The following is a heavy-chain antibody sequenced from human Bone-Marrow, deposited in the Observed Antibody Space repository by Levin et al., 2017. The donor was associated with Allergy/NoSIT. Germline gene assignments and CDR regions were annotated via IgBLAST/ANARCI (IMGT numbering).Heavy chain of an antibody. CDR3: ARDRTNGILTNYGMDV. V-gene: IGHV3-21*04. Sequence: PGGSLRLSCAASGFNFASYGMNWVRQAPGKGLEWVSSISSSSSNIYHADSLKGRFTISRDNAKNSLYLQMKSLRAEDTAVYYCARDRTNGILTNYGMDVWGQGTTVTVSS. CDR2: ISSSSSNI. J-gene: IGHJ6*02. CDR1: GFNFASYG. D-gene: IGHD3-9*01.